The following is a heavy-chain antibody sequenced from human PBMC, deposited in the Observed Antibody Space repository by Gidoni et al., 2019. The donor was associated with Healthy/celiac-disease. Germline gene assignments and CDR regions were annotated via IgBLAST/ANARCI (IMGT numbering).Heavy chain of an antibody. Sequence: QVQLQESGPGLVKPSETLSLTCTVSGGSISSYYWSWIRQPAGKGLEWIGRIYTSGSTNYNPSLKSRVTMSVDTSKNQFSLKLSSVTAADTAVYYCARDKWNYYDSSGYSNWFDPWGQGTLVTVSS. CDR3: ARDKWNYYDSSGYSNWFDP. CDR2: IYTSGST. D-gene: IGHD3-22*01. V-gene: IGHV4-4*07. CDR1: GGSISSYY. J-gene: IGHJ5*02.